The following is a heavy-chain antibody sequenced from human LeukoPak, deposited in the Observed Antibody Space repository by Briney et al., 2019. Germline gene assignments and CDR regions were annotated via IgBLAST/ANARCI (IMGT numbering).Heavy chain of an antibody. CDR2: IRYDGSNK. V-gene: IGHV3-30*02. J-gene: IGHJ1*01. CDR3: AKPYYYDSSGYYYAEYFQH. Sequence: GGSLRLSCAASGFTFSSYGMHWVRQAPGKGLEWVAFIRYDGSNKYYADSVKGRFTISRDNSKNTLYLQMNSLRAEDTAVYYCAKPYYYDSSGYYYAEYFQHWGQGTLVTVSS. CDR1: GFTFSSYG. D-gene: IGHD3-22*01.